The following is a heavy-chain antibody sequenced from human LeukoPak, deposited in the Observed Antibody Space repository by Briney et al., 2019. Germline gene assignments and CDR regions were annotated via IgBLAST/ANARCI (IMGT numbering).Heavy chain of an antibody. CDR1: GSTFDDYG. D-gene: IGHD6-25*01. V-gene: IGHV3-20*04. J-gene: IGHJ4*02. CDR2: INWNGGST. CDR3: ARASGPAGPYYFDY. Sequence: GGSLRPSCAASGSTFDDYGISWVRQAQGKGLEWVSGINWNGGSTGYSDSVKGRFTISRDNAKNSLYLQMNSLRAEDTALYYCARASGPAGPYYFDYWGQGTLVTVSS.